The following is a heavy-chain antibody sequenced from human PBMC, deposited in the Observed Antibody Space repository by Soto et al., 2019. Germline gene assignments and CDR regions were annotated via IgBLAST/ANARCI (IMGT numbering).Heavy chain of an antibody. V-gene: IGHV1-18*01. D-gene: IGHD6-19*01. CDR2: FSAYNGNT. CDR3: ARDSLYSSGWYFPHYYYGMDV. CDR1: GYTFTSYG. Sequence: QVQLVQSGAEVKKPGASVKVSCKASGYTFTSYGISWVRQAPGQGLEWMGWFSAYNGNTNYAQKLQGRVTMTTDTSTSTAYMELRSLRSDDTAVYYCARDSLYSSGWYFPHYYYGMDVWGQGTTVTVSS. J-gene: IGHJ6*02.